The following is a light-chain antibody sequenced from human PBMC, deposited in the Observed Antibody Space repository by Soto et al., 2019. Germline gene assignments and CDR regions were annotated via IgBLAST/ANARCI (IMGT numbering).Light chain of an antibody. CDR2: DAS. J-gene: IGKJ5*01. V-gene: IGKV3-11*01. CDR3: QQRSNWPIT. CDR1: QSVSSY. Sequence: VLTQSPATLSLSPGERATLSCRASQSVSSYLAWYQQKPGQAPRLLIYDASNRATGIPARFSGSGSGTDFTLTISSLEPEDFAVYYCQQRSNWPITFGQGTR.